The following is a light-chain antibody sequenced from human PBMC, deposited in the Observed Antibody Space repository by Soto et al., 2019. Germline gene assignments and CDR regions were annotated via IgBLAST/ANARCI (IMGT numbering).Light chain of an antibody. CDR1: QSISSW. V-gene: IGKV1-5*03. J-gene: IGKJ1*01. Sequence: VQVTQTTSSLSASVGDRVTITCRASQSISSWLAWYQQKPGKAPKLLIYKASSLESGVPSRFSGSGSGTEFTLTISSLQPDDFATYYCQQYNSYSRTFGQGTTLDIK. CDR2: KAS. CDR3: QQYNSYSRT.